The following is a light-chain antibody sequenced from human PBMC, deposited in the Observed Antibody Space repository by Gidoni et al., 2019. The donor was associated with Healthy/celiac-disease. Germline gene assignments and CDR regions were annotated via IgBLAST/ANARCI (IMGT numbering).Light chain of an antibody. J-gene: IGLJ2*01. CDR1: SSNIGAGYE. V-gene: IGLV1-40*01. Sequence: QSVLTHPPSVSGAPGQRVTISCTGSSSNIGAGYEVHWYQQLPGTAPKLLIYGNSNRPSGVPDRFSGSKSGTSAALAITGRQAEDEADYYCQSYDSSLSGVVFGGGTKLTVL. CDR2: GNS. CDR3: QSYDSSLSGVV.